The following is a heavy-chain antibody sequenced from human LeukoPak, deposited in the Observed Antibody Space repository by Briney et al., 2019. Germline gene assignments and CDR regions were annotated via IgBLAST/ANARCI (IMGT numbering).Heavy chain of an antibody. J-gene: IGHJ4*02. CDR3: AKEGYCTNGVCSYFDY. Sequence: GRSLRLSCAASGSTFSSYGMHWVRQAPGKGLEWVAVISYDGSNKYYADSVKGRFTISRDNSKNTLYLQMNSLRAEDTAVYYCAKEGYCTNGVCSYFDYWGQGTLVTVSS. D-gene: IGHD2-8*01. CDR1: GSTFSSYG. V-gene: IGHV3-30*18. CDR2: ISYDGSNK.